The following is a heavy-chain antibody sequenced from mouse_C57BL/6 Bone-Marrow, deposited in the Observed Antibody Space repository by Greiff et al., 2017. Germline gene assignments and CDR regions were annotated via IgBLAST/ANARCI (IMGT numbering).Heavy chain of an antibody. CDR1: GYTFTSYR. V-gene: IGHV1-50*01. CDR2: IDPSDSYT. J-gene: IGHJ3*01. Sequence: QVQLQQPGAELVKPGASVKLSCKASGYTFTSYRMQWVKQRPGQGLEWIGDIDPSDSYTNYNQKSKGKATLTVDPSSSTAYMQLSSLTSEDSAVYYCARDHSNYGSWFAYWGRGTLVAVSA. D-gene: IGHD2-5*01. CDR3: ARDHSNYGSWFAY.